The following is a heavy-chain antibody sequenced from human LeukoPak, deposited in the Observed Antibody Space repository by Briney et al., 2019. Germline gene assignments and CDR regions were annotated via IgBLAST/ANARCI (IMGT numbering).Heavy chain of an antibody. J-gene: IGHJ4*02. D-gene: IGHD5-12*01. CDR1: GASIRSQY. V-gene: IGHV4-59*11. CDR2: IHHSGST. CDR3: ARWIRDSGYDWVFDY. Sequence: PSETLSLTCTVSGASIRSQYWSWIRQPPGKGLELIGYIHHSGSTNYDPSLKSRVSISVDTSKNQFSLRLSSVIAADTGVYYCARWIRDSGYDWVFDYWGQGRLVTVSS.